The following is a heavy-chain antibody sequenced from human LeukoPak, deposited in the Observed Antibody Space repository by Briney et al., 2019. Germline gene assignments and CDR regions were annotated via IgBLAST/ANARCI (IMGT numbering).Heavy chain of an antibody. J-gene: IGHJ4*02. CDR1: GYTFTSYY. CDR3: ARGVRVIDY. Sequence: ASVKVSCKASGYTFTSYYMHWVRQAPGQGPEWMGVISPSGGSTTYAQKFQGRVTLTRDMSTSTDYLELSSLRSEDTAVYYCARGVRVIDYWGQGTLVTVSS. CDR2: ISPSGGST. D-gene: IGHD1-1*01. V-gene: IGHV1-46*01.